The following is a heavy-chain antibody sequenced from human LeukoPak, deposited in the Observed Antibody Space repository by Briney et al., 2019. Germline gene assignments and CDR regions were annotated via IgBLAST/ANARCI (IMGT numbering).Heavy chain of an antibody. CDR2: ISGSGGST. D-gene: IGHD6-13*01. J-gene: IGHJ1*01. CDR1: GFTFSSYG. CDR3: AKPTGYSSSWYFPIAEYFQH. Sequence: GGSLRLSCAASGFTFSSYGMSWVRQAPGKGLEWVSAISGSGGSTYYADSVKGRFTISRDNSKNTLYLQMNSLRAEDAAVYYCAKPTGYSSSWYFPIAEYFQHWGQGTLVTVSS. V-gene: IGHV3-23*01.